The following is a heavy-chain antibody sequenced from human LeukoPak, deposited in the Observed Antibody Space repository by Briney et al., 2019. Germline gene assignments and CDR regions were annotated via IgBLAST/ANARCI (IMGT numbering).Heavy chain of an antibody. D-gene: IGHD6-6*01. CDR3: AKTSSVAARGPFDI. V-gene: IGHV4-38-2*01. CDR1: GYPISSGRF. CDR2: IYNTGTT. Sequence: SETLSLTCSVSGYPISSGRFWGWIRRPPGKGLEWLGSIYNTGTTYLSPSLKNQLTISVDTSRNQFSLKLTSMTAADTAMYYCAKTSSVAARGPFDIWGLGTVVTVSP. J-gene: IGHJ3*02.